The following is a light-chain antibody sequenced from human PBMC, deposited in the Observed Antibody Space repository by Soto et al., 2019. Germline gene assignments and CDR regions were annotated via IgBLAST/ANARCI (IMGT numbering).Light chain of an antibody. Sequence: QSALTQPASVSNSPGQSITISRTGTSSDVGYYNYVSWYQQHPGKAPKLIIYDVSDRPSGVSNRFSGSKSGNTASLTISGLQAEDEADYYCSSDTSNRSLVFGGGTKLTVL. V-gene: IGLV2-14*03. CDR2: DVS. J-gene: IGLJ2*01. CDR1: SSDVGYYNY. CDR3: SSDTSNRSLV.